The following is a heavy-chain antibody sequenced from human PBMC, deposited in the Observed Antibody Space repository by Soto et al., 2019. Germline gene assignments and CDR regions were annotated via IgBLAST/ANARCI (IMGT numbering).Heavy chain of an antibody. J-gene: IGHJ4*02. Sequence: QITLKESGPTLVKPTQPLTLTCTFSGFSLSTSGVGVGWIRQPPGKALEWLALIYWDDDKRYSPSLKSRLTITKDTSKNHVVLTMTNMDPVDTATYYCALSSSSCDDFDYWGQGTLVTVSS. CDR1: GFSLSTSGVG. CDR3: ALSSSSCDDFDY. CDR2: IYWDDDK. D-gene: IGHD6-13*01. V-gene: IGHV2-5*02.